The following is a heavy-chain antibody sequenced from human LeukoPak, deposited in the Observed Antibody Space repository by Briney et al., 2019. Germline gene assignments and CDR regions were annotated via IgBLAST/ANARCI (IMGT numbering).Heavy chain of an antibody. CDR2: INPTGNGT. V-gene: IGHV1-2*02. J-gene: IGHJ4*02. Sequence: ASVKVSCKASGSTFTDDYIHWMRQAPGQGLEWMGSINPTGNGTHYAQKFQGRITMTRDTSITTAYMQLSSLRSDDTAVYYCAREIVPMGYYFDYWGQGTLVTVSS. CDR1: GSTFTDDY. D-gene: IGHD3-10*01. CDR3: AREIVPMGYYFDY.